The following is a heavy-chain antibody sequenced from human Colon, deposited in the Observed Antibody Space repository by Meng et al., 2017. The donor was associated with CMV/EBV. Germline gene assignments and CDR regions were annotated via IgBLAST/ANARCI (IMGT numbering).Heavy chain of an antibody. V-gene: IGHV3-30-3*01. J-gene: IGHJ4*03. CDR1: EFTFRSYA. Sequence: GGSLRLSCAASEFTFRSYAMHWVRQAPGKGLEWVAVISYDGNNRYYADSVKGRFTISRDNAKNSLYLQMNSLRVEDTAVYFCVRGHYDGAWGHGTLVTVSS. CDR2: ISYDGNNR. D-gene: IGHD3-16*01. CDR3: VRGHYDGA.